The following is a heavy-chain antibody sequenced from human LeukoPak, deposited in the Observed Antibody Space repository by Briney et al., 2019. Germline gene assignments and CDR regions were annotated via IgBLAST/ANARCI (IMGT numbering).Heavy chain of an antibody. CDR2: INHSGST. Sequence: SETLSLTCAVYGGSFSGYHWSWIRQPPGKGLEWIGEINHSGSTNYNPSLKSRVTISVDTSKNQFSLKLSSVTAADTAVYYCARGPPDWDSSGYYPTLDYWGQGTLVTVSS. J-gene: IGHJ4*02. CDR3: ARGPPDWDSSGYYPTLDY. D-gene: IGHD3-22*01. V-gene: IGHV4-34*01. CDR1: GGSFSGYH.